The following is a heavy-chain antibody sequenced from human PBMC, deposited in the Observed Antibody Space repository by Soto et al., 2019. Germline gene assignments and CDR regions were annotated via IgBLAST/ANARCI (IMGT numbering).Heavy chain of an antibody. CDR2: IWYDGSNK. D-gene: IGHD3-10*01. Sequence: GGSLRLSCAASGFTFSSYGMHWVRQAPGKWLEWVAVIWYDGSNKYYADSVKGRFTISRDNSKNTLYLQMNSLRAEDTAVYYCARDGPDYYGSGSYVSYGMDVWGQGXTVTVYS. CDR1: GFTFSSYG. V-gene: IGHV3-33*01. J-gene: IGHJ6*02. CDR3: ARDGPDYYGSGSYVSYGMDV.